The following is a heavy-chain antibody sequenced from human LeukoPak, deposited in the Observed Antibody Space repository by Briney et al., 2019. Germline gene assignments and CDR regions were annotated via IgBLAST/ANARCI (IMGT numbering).Heavy chain of an antibody. CDR2: MNPKTGDT. J-gene: IGHJ6*02. CDR3: AKGAIFGVTIRGYGMDV. CDR1: GYTFTIFD. V-gene: IGHV1-8*01. D-gene: IGHD3-3*01. Sequence: ASVKVSCKASGYTFTIFDINWVRQAPGQGLEWVDWMNPKTGDTVYAQNFQGRVTMTRDTSIGTAYMELNSLRSEDTAVYYCAKGAIFGVTIRGYGMDVWGQGTSVTVSS.